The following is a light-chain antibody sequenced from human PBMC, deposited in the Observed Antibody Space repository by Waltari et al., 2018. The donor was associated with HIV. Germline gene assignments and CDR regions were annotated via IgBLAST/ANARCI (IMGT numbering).Light chain of an antibody. CDR2: DVS. V-gene: IGLV2-14*03. CDR3: SSYTSSSTRV. Sequence: QSALTQPASVSGSPGQSITISCTGTSSDVGGYNYVSWYQRHPGKAPKLMIYDVSNRPSGVSTRFSGSKSGNTASLTISGLQAEDEADYYCSSYTSSSTRVFGGGTTVTVL. CDR1: SSDVGGYNY. J-gene: IGLJ3*02.